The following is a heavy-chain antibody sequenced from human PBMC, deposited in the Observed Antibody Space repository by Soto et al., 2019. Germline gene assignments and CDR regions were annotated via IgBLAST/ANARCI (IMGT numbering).Heavy chain of an antibody. CDR3: AKVSSSWYAGFFDL. D-gene: IGHD6-13*01. CDR2: ISSSTGYI. V-gene: IGHV3-21*04. CDR1: GFTFSSYS. J-gene: IGHJ4*02. Sequence: GGSLRLSCAASGFTFSSYSMNWVRQAPGKGLEWVSSISSSTGYIYYADSVKGRFTISRDNAKNSLYLQMNTLRVEDTAVYYCAKVSSSWYAGFFDLWGQGTLVTVSS.